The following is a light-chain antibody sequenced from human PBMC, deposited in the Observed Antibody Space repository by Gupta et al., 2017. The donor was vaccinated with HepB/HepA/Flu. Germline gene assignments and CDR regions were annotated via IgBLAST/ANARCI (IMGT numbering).Light chain of an antibody. V-gene: IGKV3-20*01. CDR1: QSVSGNS. CDR2: GAS. CDR3: QQYGPSPPYT. Sequence: EIVLTQSPGTLSLSPGERATLSCRASQSVSGNSLAWYQQNSGQAPRLLISGASTRSTGVPDRFSGSGSVTDFTLTITRLEPDDFAFYYCQQYGPSPPYTFGQGTKLEIK. J-gene: IGKJ2*01.